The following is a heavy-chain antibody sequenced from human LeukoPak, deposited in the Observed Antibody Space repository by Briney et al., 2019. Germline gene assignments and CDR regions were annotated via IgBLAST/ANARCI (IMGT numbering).Heavy chain of an antibody. D-gene: IGHD6-13*01. CDR2: INPNSGGT. V-gene: IGHV1-2*02. CDR1: GYTFTGYY. J-gene: IGHJ4*02. CDR3: ARPRLSSSWYLDY. Sequence: ASVKVSCKASGYTFTGYYMHWVRQAPGQGLEWMGWINPNSGGTSYAQKFQGRVTMTRDTSISTAYMELSRLRSDDTAVYYCARPRLSSSWYLDYWGQGTLVTVSS.